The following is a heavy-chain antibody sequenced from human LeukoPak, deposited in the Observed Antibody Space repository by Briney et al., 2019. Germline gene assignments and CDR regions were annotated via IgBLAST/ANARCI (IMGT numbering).Heavy chain of an antibody. Sequence: ASVKVSCKASGYTFTSYDINWVRQATGQGLEWMGWMNPNSGNTGYAQKFQGRVTMTRNTSISTAYMELSSLRSEDTAVYYCTRGSIGVHVSYFYYMDVWGKGTTVTVSS. J-gene: IGHJ6*03. CDR3: TRGSIGVHVSYFYYMDV. V-gene: IGHV1-8*01. D-gene: IGHD5/OR15-5a*01. CDR1: GYTFTSYD. CDR2: MNPNSGNT.